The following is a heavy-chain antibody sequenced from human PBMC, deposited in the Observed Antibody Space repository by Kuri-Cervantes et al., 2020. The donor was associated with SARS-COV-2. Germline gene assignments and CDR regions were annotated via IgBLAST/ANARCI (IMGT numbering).Heavy chain of an antibody. CDR1: GYTFTSYA. V-gene: IGHV1-3*01. CDR2: INAGNGNT. J-gene: IGHJ4*02. CDR3: ARVPSSGWSDY. Sequence: ASVKVSCKASGYTFTSYAMHWVRQAPGQRLEWMGWINAGNGNTKYSQKFQGRVTMTRSTSISTVYLELSSLRSEDTAVYFCARVPSSGWSDYWGQGTLVTVSS. D-gene: IGHD6-19*01.